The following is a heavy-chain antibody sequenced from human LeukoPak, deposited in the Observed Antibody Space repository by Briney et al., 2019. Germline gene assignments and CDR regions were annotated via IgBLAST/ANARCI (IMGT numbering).Heavy chain of an antibody. V-gene: IGHV1-18*01. D-gene: IGHD4-17*01. J-gene: IGHJ4*02. CDR2: ISAADGTT. Sequence: ASVKVSCKASGCTFSNYGITWARQAPGQGLEYMGWISAADGTTNYAQKVQGRVTMTTDTSTSTAYMELRSLRSDDTAVYYCARCGAAVTTHFSHWGQGTLVTVSS. CDR3: ARCGAAVTTHFSH. CDR1: GCTFSNYG.